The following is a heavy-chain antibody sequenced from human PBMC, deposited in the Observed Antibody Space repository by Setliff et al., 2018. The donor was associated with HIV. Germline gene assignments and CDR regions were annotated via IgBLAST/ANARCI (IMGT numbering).Heavy chain of an antibody. D-gene: IGHD6-13*01. J-gene: IGHJ4*02. CDR2: INHSGST. CDR1: GDSVSSRSYY. Sequence: ASETLSLTCTVSGDSVSSRSYYWSWIRQPPGKGLEWIGEINHSGSTKYNPSLKSRVTISVDTSKNQFSLKLISVTAADTAVYYCARGRSSWALPPYERFDYWGQGTLVTVSS. CDR3: ARGRSSWALPPYERFDY. V-gene: IGHV4-61*01.